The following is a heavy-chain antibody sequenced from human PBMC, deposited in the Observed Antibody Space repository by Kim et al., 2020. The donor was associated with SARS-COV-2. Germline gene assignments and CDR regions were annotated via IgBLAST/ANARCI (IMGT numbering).Heavy chain of an antibody. J-gene: IGHJ4*02. D-gene: IGHD3-16*01. V-gene: IGHV3-33*01. Sequence: YADSVQCRFTISRDNSKNTLYLQMNSLRAEDTAVYYCARGGVGLWGYFDYWGQGTLVTVSS. CDR3: ARGGVGLWGYFDY.